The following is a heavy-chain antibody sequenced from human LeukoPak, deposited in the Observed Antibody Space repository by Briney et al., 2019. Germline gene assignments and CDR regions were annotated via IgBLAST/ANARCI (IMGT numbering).Heavy chain of an antibody. CDR1: GFTFSSFG. D-gene: IGHD6-19*01. CDR3: ARMGQWLALDY. Sequence: GGSLRLSCAASGFTFSSFGMHWVRQAPGKGLEWVAIIRYDGSNKYYADSVKGRFTISRDNSKNTLDLQMNSLRAEDTAVYYCARMGQWLALDYWGQGTLVTVSS. CDR2: IRYDGSNK. V-gene: IGHV3-33*01. J-gene: IGHJ4*02.